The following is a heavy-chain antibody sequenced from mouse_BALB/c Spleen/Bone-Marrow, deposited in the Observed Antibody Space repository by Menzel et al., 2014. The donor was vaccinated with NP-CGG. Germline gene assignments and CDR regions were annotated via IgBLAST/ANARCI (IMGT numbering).Heavy chain of an antibody. Sequence: VQLQQSGPGLVKPSQSLSLTCIVTGYSITRDYAWNWIRQFPGNKLEWMGYISYSGSTTYNPSLESRISITRDTSKNQSFLQLNSVTTEDTATYYCARSSSYDYDVGFAYWGQGTLVTVSA. V-gene: IGHV3-2*02. J-gene: IGHJ3*01. CDR2: ISYSGST. D-gene: IGHD2-4*01. CDR1: GYSITRDYA. CDR3: ARSSSYDYDVGFAY.